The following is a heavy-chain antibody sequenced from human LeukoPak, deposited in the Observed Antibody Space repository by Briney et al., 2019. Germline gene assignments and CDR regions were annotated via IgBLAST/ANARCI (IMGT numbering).Heavy chain of an antibody. CDR3: AREHHDFWSDYRDY. J-gene: IGHJ4*02. D-gene: IGHD3-3*01. Sequence: PGGSLRLSCAASGFTFSSYWMSWVRQAPGKGLEWIGEVSHSGSTNYNPSLKSRVTMSVDTSKNQFSLKMNSVTAADTAVYYCAREHHDFWSDYRDYWGQGTLVTVSS. CDR2: VSHSGST. CDR1: GFTFSSYW. V-gene: IGHV4-34*01.